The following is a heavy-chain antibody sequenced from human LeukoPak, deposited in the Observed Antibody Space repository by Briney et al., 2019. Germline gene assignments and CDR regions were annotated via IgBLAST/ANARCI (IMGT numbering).Heavy chain of an antibody. V-gene: IGHV1-3*01. Sequence: VASVKVSCKGSGYTFTSYIMHWVRQAPGQGLEWMGWISAGNGNTKYSQKFQGRITIRRDISASTAHMELSSLRSEDTAVYYCALVYDYVWGDSLLDYWGQGTLVTVSS. CDR1: GYTFTSYI. CDR2: ISAGNGNT. CDR3: ALVYDYVWGDSLLDY. J-gene: IGHJ4*02. D-gene: IGHD3-16*01.